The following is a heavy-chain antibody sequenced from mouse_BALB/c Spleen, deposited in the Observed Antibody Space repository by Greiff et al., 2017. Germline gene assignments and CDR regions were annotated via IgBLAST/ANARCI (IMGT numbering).Heavy chain of an antibody. J-gene: IGHJ2*01. V-gene: IGHV2-9*02. CDR3: AREGDYDDYYFDY. Sequence: QVQLTESGPGLVAPSQSLSITCTVSGFPLTSYGVHWVRQPPGKGLEWLGVIWAGGSTNYNSALMSRLSISKDNSKSQVFLKMNSLQTDDTAMYYCAREGDYDDYYFDYWGQGTTLTVSS. D-gene: IGHD2-4*01. CDR1: GFPLTSYG. CDR2: IWAGGST.